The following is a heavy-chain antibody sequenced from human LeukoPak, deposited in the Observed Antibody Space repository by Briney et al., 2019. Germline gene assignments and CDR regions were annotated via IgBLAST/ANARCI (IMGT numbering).Heavy chain of an antibody. J-gene: IGHJ4*02. CDR1: GFTFSDYY. D-gene: IGHD2-21*02. CDR2: ISSSSSYT. V-gene: IGHV3-11*06. CDR3: ARDGSTVTAPFDY. Sequence: GGSLRLSCAASGFTFSDYYMSWIRQAPGKGLEWVSYISSSSSYTNYADSVKGRFTISRDNAKNSLYLQMNSLRAEDTAVYYCARDGSTVTAPFDYWGQGTLVTVSS.